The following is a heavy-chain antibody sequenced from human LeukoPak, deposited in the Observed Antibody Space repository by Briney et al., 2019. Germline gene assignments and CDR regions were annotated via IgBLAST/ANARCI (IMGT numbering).Heavy chain of an antibody. D-gene: IGHD3-9*01. CDR3: AKNPSYYDILTGYRARTPETYYFDY. CDR2: ISSDASIT. CDR1: GFTFSTYW. Sequence: GGSLRLSCAASGFTFSTYWMHWVRQAPGKGLVWVSRISSDASITSYADSVKGRFTISRDNSKNTLYLQMNSLRAEDTAVYYCAKNPSYYDILTGYRARTPETYYFDYWGQGTLVTVSS. V-gene: IGHV3-74*01. J-gene: IGHJ4*02.